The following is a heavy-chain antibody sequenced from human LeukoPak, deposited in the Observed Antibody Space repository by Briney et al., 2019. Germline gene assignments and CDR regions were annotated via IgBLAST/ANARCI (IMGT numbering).Heavy chain of an antibody. CDR1: GYTFPGYC. D-gene: IGHD4-17*01. V-gene: IGHV1-46*01. CDR3: ARATVTESYFDY. J-gene: IGHJ4*02. CDR2: INPSGGST. Sequence: ASVKVSCKASGYTFPGYCMHWVRQAPGQGLEWMGKINPSGGSTTYSQKFQGFQGRVTMTRDTSTSTVYMELSSLRSEDTAVYYCARATVTESYFDYWGQGTLVTVSS.